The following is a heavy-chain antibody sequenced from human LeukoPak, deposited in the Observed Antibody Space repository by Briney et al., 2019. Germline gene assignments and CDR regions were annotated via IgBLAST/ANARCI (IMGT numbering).Heavy chain of an antibody. D-gene: IGHD4-17*01. J-gene: IGHJ4*02. CDR3: AIKWGKTMTTVTTSGYYFDY. CDR2: IIPILGIA. Sequence: ASVKVSCKASVGTFSSYAISWVRQAPGQGLEWMGRIIPILGIANYAQKFQGRVTITADKSTSTAYMELSSLRSEDTAVYYCAIKWGKTMTTVTTSGYYFDYWGQGTLVTVSS. V-gene: IGHV1-69*04. CDR1: VGTFSSYA.